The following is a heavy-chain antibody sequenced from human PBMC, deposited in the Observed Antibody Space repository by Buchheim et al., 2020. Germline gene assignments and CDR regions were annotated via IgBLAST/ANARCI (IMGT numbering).Heavy chain of an antibody. CDR1: GYIFTDYY. V-gene: IGHV1-2*07. D-gene: IGHD3-9*01. CDR2: FYPDRGNR. CDR3: ARETYDVLTGYKNGLDV. J-gene: IGHJ6*02. Sequence: QVQLLQSGATVGKPGASVKVSCTSSGYIFTDYYLHWVRQAPGQGLEWIGWFYPDRGNRELALKFQGRVTFTGDASRTTAYLEVNGLRSDDTAVYYCARETYDVLTGYKNGLDVWGQGTT.